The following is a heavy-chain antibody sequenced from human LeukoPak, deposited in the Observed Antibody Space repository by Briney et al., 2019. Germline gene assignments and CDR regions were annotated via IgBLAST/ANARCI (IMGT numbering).Heavy chain of an antibody. CDR1: GFTFSSNW. V-gene: IGHV3-7*01. J-gene: IGHJ4*02. CDR3: EGGAGY. Sequence: GWSLRLSCAASGFTFSSNWMSWVLQAPGKGLEWVANIKKDGSDKYYVDSVKGRFTISRDNARNSLYLQMNSLRVEDTAVYYCEGGAGYWGQGTPVTVSS. CDR2: IKKDGSDK. D-gene: IGHD4/OR15-4a*01.